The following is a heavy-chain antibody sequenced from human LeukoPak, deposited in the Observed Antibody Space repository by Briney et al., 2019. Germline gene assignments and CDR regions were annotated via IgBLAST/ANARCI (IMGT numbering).Heavy chain of an antibody. Sequence: GGSLRLSCAASGFSFSSFEFIWVRQAPGRGLEWISYISVSGGGRIVYYADSVKGRFTISRDNVDNTLYLQMNSLKAEDTAVYYWAREGRYYFDYWGQGILVTVSS. CDR1: GFSFSSFE. CDR3: AREGRYYFDY. CDR2: ISVSGGGRIV. D-gene: IGHD3-10*01. J-gene: IGHJ4*02. V-gene: IGHV3-48*03.